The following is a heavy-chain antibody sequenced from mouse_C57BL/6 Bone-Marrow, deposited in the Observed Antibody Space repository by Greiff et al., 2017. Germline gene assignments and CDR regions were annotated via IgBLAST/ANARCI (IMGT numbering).Heavy chain of an antibody. CDR1: GYTFTSYW. Sequence: VQLQQPGAELVKPGASVKLSCKASGYTFTSYWMHWVKQRPGRGLEWIGRSDPNSGGTKYNEKFKSKATLTVDKPSSTAYMQLSSLTSEDSAVYYCARGMGCSDWYFDVWGTGTTVTVSS. CDR3: ARGMGCSDWYFDV. V-gene: IGHV1-72*01. J-gene: IGHJ1*03. CDR2: SDPNSGGT. D-gene: IGHD2-3*01.